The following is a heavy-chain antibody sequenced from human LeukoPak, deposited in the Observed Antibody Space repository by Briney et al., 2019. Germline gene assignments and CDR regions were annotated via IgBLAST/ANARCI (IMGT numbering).Heavy chain of an antibody. D-gene: IGHD5-18*01. CDR2: IILISPTA. J-gene: IGHJ5*02. CDR1: GGTLSTHA. CDR3: ATGRVSDTTLVSWFDT. Sequence: GASVKVSCTASGGTLSTHAVSWVRQAPGQGLEWMGGIILISPTANYAQKFQDRVTITMDQYTTYMELSSLRSDDTAVYYCATGRVSDTTLVSWFDTCGQGTLVTVSS. V-gene: IGHV1-69*05.